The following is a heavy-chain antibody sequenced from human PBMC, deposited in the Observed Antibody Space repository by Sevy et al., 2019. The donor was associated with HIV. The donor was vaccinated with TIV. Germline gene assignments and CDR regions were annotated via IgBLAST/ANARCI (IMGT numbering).Heavy chain of an antibody. CDR2: IIPISGPAGPT. J-gene: IGHJ1*01. Sequence: SVKVSCKSSGDSFSGYTIIWVRQAPGQGLEWMGGIIPISGPAGPTNSAQNFQDRATITAEISTHTAYMELSSLRSEDTALYFCARASSCGGDCYYLQYWGQGTLVTVSS. CDR3: ARASSCGGDCYYLQY. V-gene: IGHV1-69*06. CDR1: GDSFSGYT. D-gene: IGHD2-21*02.